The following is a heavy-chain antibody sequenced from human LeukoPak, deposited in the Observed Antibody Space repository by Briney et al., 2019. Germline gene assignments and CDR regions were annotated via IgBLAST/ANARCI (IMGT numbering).Heavy chain of an antibody. J-gene: IGHJ6*03. Sequence: SETLSLTCTVSGGSISSYYWSWIRQPPGKGLEWIGYIYTSGSTNYNPSLKSRVTISVDTSKNQFSLKLSSVTAADTAVYYCARSYSSSIYYYYYMDVWGKGTTVAVSS. D-gene: IGHD6-6*01. CDR3: ARSYSSSIYYYYYMDV. V-gene: IGHV4-4*09. CDR1: GGSISSYY. CDR2: IYTSGST.